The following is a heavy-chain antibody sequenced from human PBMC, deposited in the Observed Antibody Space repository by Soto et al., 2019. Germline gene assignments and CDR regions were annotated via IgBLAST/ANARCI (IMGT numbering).Heavy chain of an antibody. V-gene: IGHV1-69*12. CDR2: IIPTFGTA. Sequence: VQLVQSGAEVKKPGSSVKVSCKASGGTFSSYGISWVRQAPGQGLEWMGGIIPTFGTANYAQKFQGRVTITADESTSTAYMELSRLRSEDTAVYYCARAVEQRYYYCGMDVWGQGTTVTVSS. J-gene: IGHJ6*02. CDR1: GGTFSSYG. CDR3: ARAVEQRYYYCGMDV.